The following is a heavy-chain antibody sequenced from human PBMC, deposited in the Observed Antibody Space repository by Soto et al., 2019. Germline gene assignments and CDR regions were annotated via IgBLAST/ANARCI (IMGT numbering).Heavy chain of an antibody. CDR3: ARALGIAAAGTFWYFDL. CDR1: GGSISSGGYS. V-gene: IGHV4-30-2*01. J-gene: IGHJ2*01. D-gene: IGHD6-13*01. Sequence: QLQLQESGSGLVKPSQTLSLTCAVSGGSISSGGYSWSWIRQPPGKGLEWIGYIYHSGSTYYNPSLTSRVTISVDRSKNQFSLKLSSVTAADTAVYYCARALGIAAAGTFWYFDLWGRGTLVTVSS. CDR2: IYHSGST.